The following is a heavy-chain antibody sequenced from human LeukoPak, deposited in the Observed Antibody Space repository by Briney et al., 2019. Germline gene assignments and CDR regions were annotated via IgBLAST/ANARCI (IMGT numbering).Heavy chain of an antibody. J-gene: IGHJ5*02. CDR1: GYTFTGYY. D-gene: IGHD1-14*01. V-gene: IGHV1-2*02. CDR2: ITPHNGGT. Sequence: ASVKVSFKASGYTFTGYYIHWVRQAPGQGLEWMGWITPHNGGTNYAQKFQGGVTMTRDTSISTAYMELSRLRSDDTAVYYCARTKNLYPGWFDPWGQGTLVTVSS. CDR3: ARTKNLYPGWFDP.